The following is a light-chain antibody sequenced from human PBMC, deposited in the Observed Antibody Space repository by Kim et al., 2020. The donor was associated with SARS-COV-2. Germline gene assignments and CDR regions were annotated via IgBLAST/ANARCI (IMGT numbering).Light chain of an antibody. CDR3: QQYGTSPTT. V-gene: IGKV3-20*01. J-gene: IGKJ2*01. Sequence: LVPGERATLACRASPSVRSGFLAWYQQNPGQAPRLLIYGASTRATGIPDKFSGSVSGTDFTLTITRLEPEDFAVYYCQQYGTSPTTFGRGTNLEI. CDR1: PSVRSGF. CDR2: GAS.